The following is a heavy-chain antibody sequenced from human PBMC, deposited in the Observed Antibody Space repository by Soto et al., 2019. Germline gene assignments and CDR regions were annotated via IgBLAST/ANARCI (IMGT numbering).Heavy chain of an antibody. CDR2: ISAYNGNT. Sequence: GASVKVSCKASGYTFTSYGISWVRQAPGQGLEWMGWISAYNGNTNYAQKLQGRVTMTTDTSTSTAYMELRSLRSDDTAVYYCARDPGIAVAGKGYYYYGMDVWGQGTTVTVSS. D-gene: IGHD6-19*01. J-gene: IGHJ6*02. V-gene: IGHV1-18*01. CDR1: GYTFTSYG. CDR3: ARDPGIAVAGKGYYYYGMDV.